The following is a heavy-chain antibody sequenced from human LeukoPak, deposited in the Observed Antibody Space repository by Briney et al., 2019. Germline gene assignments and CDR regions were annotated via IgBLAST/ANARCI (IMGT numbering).Heavy chain of an antibody. J-gene: IGHJ4*02. CDR2: ISYVETSK. CDR3: ARAGKWLPDDLDY. Sequence: PGRSLRLSCAASGFTFSSYAMHWVRQAPGKGLEWVAVISYVETSKYYADSVKGRFTISRDNSKNTLYLQMSSLRAEDTAVYYCARAGKWLPDDLDYWGQGTLVTVSS. V-gene: IGHV3-30-3*01. CDR1: GFTFSSYA. D-gene: IGHD3-10*01.